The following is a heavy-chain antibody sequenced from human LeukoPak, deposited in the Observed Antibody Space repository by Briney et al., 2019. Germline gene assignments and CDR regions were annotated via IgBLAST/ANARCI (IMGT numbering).Heavy chain of an antibody. V-gene: IGHV3-74*01. CDR3: VTLTSVVSEHAFDM. CDR1: GFTFTTYW. D-gene: IGHD4-23*01. J-gene: IGHJ3*02. CDR2: ITPDGTTT. Sequence: GGSLRLSCAASGFTFTTYWVHWFRQAPGMGLMWVSRITPDGTTTNHADFVKGRFTISRDNAKNTVSLQMNSLSAEDTAVYYCVTLTSVVSEHAFDMWGQGTMVAVSP.